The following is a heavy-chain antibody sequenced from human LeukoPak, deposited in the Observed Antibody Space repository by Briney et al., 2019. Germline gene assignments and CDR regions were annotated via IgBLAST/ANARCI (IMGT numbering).Heavy chain of an antibody. CDR1: GFAFNIYS. J-gene: IGHJ4*02. CDR2: ISSSSGYI. Sequence: GGSLRLSCVASGFAFNIYSMNWVRQAPGKGLEWVSFISSSSGYIYYADSVKCRFTISRDNAKNSLYLQVNSLRAEDTAVYFCARVLGRYQMLGSLDSWGQGTLVTVSS. CDR3: ARVLGRYQMLGSLDS. D-gene: IGHD2-2*01. V-gene: IGHV3-21*01.